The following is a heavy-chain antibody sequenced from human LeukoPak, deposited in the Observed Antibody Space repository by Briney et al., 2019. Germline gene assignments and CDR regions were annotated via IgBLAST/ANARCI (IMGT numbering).Heavy chain of an antibody. D-gene: IGHD3-9*01. CDR1: GFTFNSFN. CDR2: ITSGGDYI. V-gene: IGHV3-21*01. CDR3: ARGHYDVLAASYKWTPDY. J-gene: IGHJ4*02. Sequence: GGSLRLYCAASGFTFNSFNMNWVRQAPGKGLKWVSSITSGGDYIYYADSVKGRFTTSRDNAKNSLSLQLNSLRVEDTAVYYCARGHYDVLAASYKWTPDYWGQGTLVTVSS.